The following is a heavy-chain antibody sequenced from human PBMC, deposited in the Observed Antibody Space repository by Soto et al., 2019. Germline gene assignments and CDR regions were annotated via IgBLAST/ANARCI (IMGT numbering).Heavy chain of an antibody. CDR2: ISGSGGST. J-gene: IGHJ6*02. Sequence: GSLRLSCAASGFTFSSYAMSWVRQAPGKGLEWVSAISGSGGSTYYADSVKGRFTISRDNSKNTLYLQMNSLRAEDTAVYYCAKDAPTRIQLWHTKYYYYYGMDVWGQGTTVTVSS. V-gene: IGHV3-23*01. CDR1: GFTFSSYA. D-gene: IGHD5-18*01. CDR3: AKDAPTRIQLWHTKYYYYYGMDV.